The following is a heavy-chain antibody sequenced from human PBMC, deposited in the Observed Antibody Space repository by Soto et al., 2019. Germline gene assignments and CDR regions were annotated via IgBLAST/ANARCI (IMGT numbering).Heavy chain of an antibody. V-gene: IGHV1-18*01. CDR2: ISAYNGNT. J-gene: IGHJ4*02. Sequence: ASVKVSCKASGYTFASYAISWMRQAPGQGLEWMGWISAYNGNTNYAQKLQGRVTMTTDTSTSTAYMELRSLRSEDTAVYYCARSFVVVTDFDYWGQGTLVTVSS. CDR1: GYTFASYA. D-gene: IGHD2-21*02. CDR3: ARSFVVVTDFDY.